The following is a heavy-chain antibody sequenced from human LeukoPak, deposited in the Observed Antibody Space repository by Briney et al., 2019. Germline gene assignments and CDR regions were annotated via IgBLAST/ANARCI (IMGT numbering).Heavy chain of an antibody. CDR3: AKGPIGSGSPLNWFDP. CDR1: GFTFSSYA. Sequence: GGSLRLSCAASGFTFSSYAMSWVRQAPGKGLEWVSAISGSGGSTYYADSVKGRFTISRDNSKNTLYLQMNSLRAEDTAVYYCAKGPIGSGSPLNWFDPWGQGTLVTVSS. D-gene: IGHD3-10*01. J-gene: IGHJ5*02. CDR2: ISGSGGST. V-gene: IGHV3-23*01.